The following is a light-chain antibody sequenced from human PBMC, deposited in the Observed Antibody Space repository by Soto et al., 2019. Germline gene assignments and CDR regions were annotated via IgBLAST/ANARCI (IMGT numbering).Light chain of an antibody. CDR2: EVS. CDR3: CSYAGYNTVV. Sequence: QAALTQPASVSGSPGQSITISCTGTSSDVGGFNYVSWYQQHPGKAPKLIIFEVSNRPSGISTRFFGSKSGNTASLTISGLQAEDEADFFCCSYAGYNTVVFGGGTKLTVL. CDR1: SSDVGGFNY. V-gene: IGLV2-14*01. J-gene: IGLJ2*01.